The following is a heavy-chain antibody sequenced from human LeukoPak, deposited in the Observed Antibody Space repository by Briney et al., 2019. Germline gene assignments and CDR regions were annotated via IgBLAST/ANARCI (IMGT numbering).Heavy chain of an antibody. V-gene: IGHV3-23*01. CDR3: AKRLTASSTWTSLDP. CDR1: GFTFSSYA. CDR2: IYGSGTTT. J-gene: IGHJ5*02. Sequence: GGSLRLSCAASGFTFSSYALYWVRQAPGKGLEWVSVIYGSGTTTYYADSVRGRFTISRDSSKSTMYLQMNSLRVEDTAVYYCAKRLTASSTWTSLDPWGQGTLVTVSS. D-gene: IGHD1-1*01.